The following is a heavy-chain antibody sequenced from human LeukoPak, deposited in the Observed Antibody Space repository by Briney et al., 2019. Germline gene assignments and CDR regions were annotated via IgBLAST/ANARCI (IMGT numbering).Heavy chain of an antibody. CDR3: ARARRDNYYFDY. D-gene: IGHD1-1*01. J-gene: IGHJ4*02. CDR1: GFTFSSYW. V-gene: IGHV3-7*04. Sequence: PGGSLRLSCAASGFTFSSYWMTWVRQAPGKGLEWVANIKQDGSDKYYVDSVKGRFTISRDNAKNSLYLQMNSLRAEDTAVYYCARARRDNYYFDYWGQGTLVTVSS. CDR2: IKQDGSDK.